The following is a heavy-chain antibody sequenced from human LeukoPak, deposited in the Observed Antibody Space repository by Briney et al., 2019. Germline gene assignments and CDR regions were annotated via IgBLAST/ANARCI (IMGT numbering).Heavy chain of an antibody. Sequence: SETLSLTCTVSGGSISSYYWSWIRQPPGKGLEWIGYIYYSGSTNYNPSLKSRVTISVDTSKNQFSLKLSSVTAADTAVYYCARSTIFGVVIIDAFDIWGQGTMVTVSS. CDR2: IYYSGST. V-gene: IGHV4-59*08. CDR1: GGSISSYY. J-gene: IGHJ3*02. D-gene: IGHD3-3*01. CDR3: ARSTIFGVVIIDAFDI.